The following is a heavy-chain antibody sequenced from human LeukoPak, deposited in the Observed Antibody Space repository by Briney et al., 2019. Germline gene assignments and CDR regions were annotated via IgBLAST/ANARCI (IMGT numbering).Heavy chain of an antibody. D-gene: IGHD1-26*01. CDR3: ARGGSYLSAFDI. V-gene: IGHV3-53*01. CDR1: GFTFSDYY. Sequence: GGSLRLSCAASGFTFSDYYMSWIRQAPGKGLEWVSIIYSGGSTSYADSVKGRFTISRDNSKNTLYLQMNSLRAEDTAVYYCARGGSYLSAFDIWGQGTMVTVS. J-gene: IGHJ3*02. CDR2: IYSGGST.